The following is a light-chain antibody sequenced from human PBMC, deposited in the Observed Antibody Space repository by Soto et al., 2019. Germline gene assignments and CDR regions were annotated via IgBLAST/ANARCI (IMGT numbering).Light chain of an antibody. J-gene: IGKJ1*01. CDR2: AAS. CDR1: RDITDY. V-gene: IGKV1-27*01. Sequence: DIQMTQSASAMAASVGDRVTITCRARRDITDYLAWYQQKPGQVPKLLIYAASTLQSGVPSRINASGSGTDINRTLPGLQHEDFTTHYCQNYNMDPWTFNEGNQVE. CDR3: QNYNMDPWT.